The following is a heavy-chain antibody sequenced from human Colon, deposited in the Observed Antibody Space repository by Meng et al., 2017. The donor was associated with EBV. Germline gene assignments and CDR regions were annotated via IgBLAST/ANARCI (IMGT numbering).Heavy chain of an antibody. CDR2: IYYSGGT. V-gene: IGHV4-30-4*01. CDR1: GDSISSGGYY. CDR3: ARNYYFDY. Sequence: QVQLQESGPGLVKPSXXLSLTCAVSGDSISSGGYYWSWIRQPPGMGPEWIGYIYYSGGTYYNPSLKSRVTMSIDTSKNQFSLKLTSVTAADTAVYYCARNYYFDYWGQGTLVTVSS. J-gene: IGHJ4*02.